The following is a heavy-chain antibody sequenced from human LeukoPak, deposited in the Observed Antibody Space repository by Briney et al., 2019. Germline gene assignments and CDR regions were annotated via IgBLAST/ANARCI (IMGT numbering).Heavy chain of an antibody. CDR2: IYSGGST. J-gene: IGHJ4*02. D-gene: IGHD3-3*01. Sequence: PGGSLRLSCAASGLTVSSNYMSWVRQAPGKGLKWVSVIYSGGSTYYADSVKGRFTISRDNSKNTLYLQMNSLRAEDTAVYYCARGTQTTLRFLEWLEPGFDYWGQGTLVTVSS. CDR1: GLTVSSNY. CDR3: ARGTQTTLRFLEWLEPGFDY. V-gene: IGHV3-66*01.